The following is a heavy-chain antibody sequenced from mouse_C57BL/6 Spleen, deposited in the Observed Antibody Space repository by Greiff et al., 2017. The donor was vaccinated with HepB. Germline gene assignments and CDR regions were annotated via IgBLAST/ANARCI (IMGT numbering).Heavy chain of an antibody. Sequence: VQLQQSGAELVKPGASVKLSCKASGYTFTSYWMQWVKQRPGQGLEWIGEIDPSDSYTNYNQKFKGKATLTVDTSSSTAYMQLSSLTSEDSAVYYCANGSSFDYWGQGTTLTVSS. CDR3: ANGSSFDY. D-gene: IGHD1-1*01. V-gene: IGHV1-50*01. CDR2: IDPSDSYT. J-gene: IGHJ2*01. CDR1: GYTFTSYW.